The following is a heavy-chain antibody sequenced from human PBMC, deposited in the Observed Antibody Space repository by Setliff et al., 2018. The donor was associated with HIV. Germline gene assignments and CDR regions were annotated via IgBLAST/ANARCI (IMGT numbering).Heavy chain of an antibody. D-gene: IGHD2-8*01. V-gene: IGHV1-3*01. CDR3: VRLTADRTNYYYYMDV. J-gene: IGHJ6*03. Sequence: ASVKVSCKASGYSFTKYVMHWVRQAPGQRLEWMGWINAGNDNTKYSQKFQGRVTMTTDKSTNTAYMEVRSLSFDDTAVYYCVRLTADRTNYYYYMDVWGKGTTVTVSS. CDR1: GYSFTKYV. CDR2: INAGNDNT.